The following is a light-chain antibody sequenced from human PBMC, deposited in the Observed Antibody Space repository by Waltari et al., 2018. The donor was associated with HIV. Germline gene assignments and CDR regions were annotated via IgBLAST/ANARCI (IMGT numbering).Light chain of an antibody. CDR2: GAS. CDR3: QQYGSSPT. J-gene: IGKJ4*01. CDR1: QSVSSSY. Sequence: EIVLTQSPGTLSLSPGERVTLSCRASQSVSSSYLAWYQQKPGQAPRLLIYGASSRATGIPDRFSGSGSGTDFSLTISRLETEDFVVYYCQQYGSSPTFGGGTKVEIK. V-gene: IGKV3-20*01.